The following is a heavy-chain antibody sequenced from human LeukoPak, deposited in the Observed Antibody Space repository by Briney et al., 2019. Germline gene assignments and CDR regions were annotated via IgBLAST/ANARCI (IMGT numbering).Heavy chain of an antibody. CDR3: ARDRSPLYSNYRGYYFDY. V-gene: IGHV3-7*01. CDR2: IKQEGSEK. D-gene: IGHD4-11*01. Sequence: PGGSLRLSCAASGFTFSSYAMSWVRQAPGKGLEWVANIKQEGSEKYYVDSVKGRFTISRDNAKNSLYLQMNSLRAEDTAVYYCARDRSPLYSNYRGYYFDYWGQGTLVTVSS. J-gene: IGHJ4*02. CDR1: GFTFSSYA.